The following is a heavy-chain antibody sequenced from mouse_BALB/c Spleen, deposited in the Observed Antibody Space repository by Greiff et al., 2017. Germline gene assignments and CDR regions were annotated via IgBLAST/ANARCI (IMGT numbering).Heavy chain of an antibody. CDR3: ARSSYYYGSSYHD. CDR2: IDPSDSYT. D-gene: IGHD1-1*01. J-gene: IGHJ2*01. CDR1: GYTFTSYW. V-gene: IGHV1-69*02. Sequence: QVQLQQPGAELVKPGASVKLSCKASGYTFTSYWMHWVKQRPGQGLEWIGEIDPSDSYTNYNQKFKGKATLTVDKSSSTAYMQLSSLTSEDSAVYYCARSSYYYGSSYHDWGQGTTLTVSS.